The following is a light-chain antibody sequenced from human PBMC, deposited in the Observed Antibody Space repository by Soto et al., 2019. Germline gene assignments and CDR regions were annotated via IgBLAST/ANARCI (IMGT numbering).Light chain of an antibody. J-gene: IGKJ1*01. CDR1: QTISSW. CDR3: QHYKSYSEA. CDR2: KAS. Sequence: DIQMTQSPSPLSGSVGDRSTITGRASQTISSWLDWYQQKPGKAPKLLIYKASTLKSGVPSRFSGSGSGTEFTLTISSLQPDDFATYYCQHYKSYSEAFGQGTKVDIK. V-gene: IGKV1-5*03.